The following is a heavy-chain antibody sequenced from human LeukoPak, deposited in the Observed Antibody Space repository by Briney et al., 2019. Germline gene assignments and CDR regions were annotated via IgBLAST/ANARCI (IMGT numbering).Heavy chain of an antibody. Sequence: GGSLRLSCAASGFTFSSFSMNWVRQAPGKGLEWVSYIRTSGTNTDYTGSVKGRFTISRDNAKNSLYLQMNSLRAEDTAVYYCAAAAGTGWLIDPWGQGTLVTVSS. CDR2: IRTSGTNT. D-gene: IGHD6-13*01. V-gene: IGHV3-48*04. CDR3: AAAAGTGWLIDP. CDR1: GFTFSSFS. J-gene: IGHJ5*02.